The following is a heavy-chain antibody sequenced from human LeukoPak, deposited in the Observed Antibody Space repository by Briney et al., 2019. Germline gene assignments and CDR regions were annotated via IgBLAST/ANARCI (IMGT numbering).Heavy chain of an antibody. CDR1: GYTFTSYG. J-gene: IGHJ4*02. CDR2: ISAYNGNT. Sequence: ASVKVSCKASGYTFTSYGISWVRQAPGQGLEWMGWISAYNGNTNYAQKLQGRVTMTTDTSTSTAYMELRSLRSDDTAVYYCARDLDGYYYGSGSYDYWGQGTRVTVSS. D-gene: IGHD3-10*01. CDR3: ARDLDGYYYGSGSYDY. V-gene: IGHV1-18*01.